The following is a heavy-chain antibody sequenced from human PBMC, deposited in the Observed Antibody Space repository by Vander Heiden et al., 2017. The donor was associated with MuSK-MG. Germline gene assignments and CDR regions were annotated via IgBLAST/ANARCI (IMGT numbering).Heavy chain of an antibody. J-gene: IGHJ6*03. V-gene: IGHV4-34*01. D-gene: IGHD6-6*01. CDR3: ARAQARPGHYYYYYMDV. Sequence: QVHLQQWGAGLLKPSETLSLTCAVYGGSFSGYSWSWIRQPPGKGLEWIGEINHSGSTNYNPSLKSRVTISVDTSKNQFSLKLSSVTAADTAVYYCARAQARPGHYYYYYMDVWGKGTTVTVSS. CDR1: GGSFSGYS. CDR2: INHSGST.